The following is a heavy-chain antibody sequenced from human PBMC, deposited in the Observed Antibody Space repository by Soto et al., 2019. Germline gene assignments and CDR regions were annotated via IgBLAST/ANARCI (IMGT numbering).Heavy chain of an antibody. CDR2: IYYSGTT. J-gene: IGHJ4*02. CDR3: ARSSGYSGYGPLDS. Sequence: QVQLQESGPGLVKASQTLSLTCAVSSGSISGGGYYWSWIRQHPGKDLEWIGNIYYSGTTHYNPSLRSRVTISVDTSKNPFSLNLRSVTAADTALYYCARSSGYSGYGPLDSWGQGTLVTVSS. V-gene: IGHV4-31*11. CDR1: SGSISGGGYY. D-gene: IGHD3-22*01.